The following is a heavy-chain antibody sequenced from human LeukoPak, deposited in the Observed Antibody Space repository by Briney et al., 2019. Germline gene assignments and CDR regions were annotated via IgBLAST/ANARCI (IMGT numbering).Heavy chain of an antibody. J-gene: IGHJ3*02. CDR2: ISGSGGST. CDR3: AKDRDDYVWGSYLGAFDI. Sequence: GGSLRLSCAASGLTFSNYNMNWVRQAPGKGLEWVSLISGSGGSTYYADSVKGRFTISRDNSKNTLYLQMNSLRAEDTAVFYCAKDRDDYVWGSYLGAFDIWGQGTMVTVSS. D-gene: IGHD3-16*01. V-gene: IGHV3-23*01. CDR1: GLTFSNYN.